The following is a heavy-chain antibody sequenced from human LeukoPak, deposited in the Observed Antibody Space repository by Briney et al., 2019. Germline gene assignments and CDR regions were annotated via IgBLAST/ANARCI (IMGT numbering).Heavy chain of an antibody. CDR1: GFTFSDYY. CDR3: AKAGRGQNYYYYYYMDV. J-gene: IGHJ6*03. Sequence: GGSLRLSCAASGFTFSDYYMSWIRQAPGKGLEWVSAISGSGGSTYYADSVEGRFTISGDNSKNTLYLQMNSLRAEDTAVYYCAKAGRGQNYYYYYYMDVWGKGTTVTVSS. V-gene: IGHV3-23*01. CDR2: ISGSGGST.